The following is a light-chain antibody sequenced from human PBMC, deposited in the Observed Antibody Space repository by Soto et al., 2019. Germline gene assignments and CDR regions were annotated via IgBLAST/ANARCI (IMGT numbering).Light chain of an antibody. CDR2: YVS. CDR3: RSYGVGLTRV. Sequence: QSALTQPRSVSGSPGQSVTISCTGTSSDVVSWYQQRPGKAPKLIIFYVSQRPSGVPDRFSASKSGNTASLTISGIQAEDEADYYCRSYGVGLTRVFGGGTKPTVL. V-gene: IGLV2-11*01. J-gene: IGLJ3*02. CDR1: SSDVV.